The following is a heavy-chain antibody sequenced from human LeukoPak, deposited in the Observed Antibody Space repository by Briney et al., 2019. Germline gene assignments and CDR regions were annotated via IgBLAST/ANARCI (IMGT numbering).Heavy chain of an antibody. Sequence: GGSLRLSCAASGFTFSSYAMSWVRQAPGKGLEWVSTISGSGVSTYYADSVKGRFTISRDNSKNTLYLQMISLRAEDTALYYCAKVRVGAVTGTGYFDYWGQGTLVTVSS. CDR3: AKVRVGAVTGTGYFDY. CDR1: GFTFSSYA. J-gene: IGHJ4*02. CDR2: ISGSGVST. D-gene: IGHD6-19*01. V-gene: IGHV3-23*01.